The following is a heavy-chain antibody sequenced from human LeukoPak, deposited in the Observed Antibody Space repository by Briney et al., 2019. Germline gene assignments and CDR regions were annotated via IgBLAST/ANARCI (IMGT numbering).Heavy chain of an antibody. V-gene: IGHV3-30*18. J-gene: IGHJ3*02. CDR2: ISYDGSNK. D-gene: IGHD3-16*01. CDR3: AKDGRQGGAFDI. Sequence: GGSLRLSCAASGFTFSSYGMHWVRQAPGEGLEWVAVISYDGSNKYYADSVKGRFTISRDNSKNTLYLQMNSLRAEDTAVYYCAKDGRQGGAFDIWGQRTMVTVSS. CDR1: GFTFSSYG.